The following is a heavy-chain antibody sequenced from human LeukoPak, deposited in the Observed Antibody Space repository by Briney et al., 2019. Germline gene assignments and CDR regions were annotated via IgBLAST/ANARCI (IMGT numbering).Heavy chain of an antibody. CDR1: GFTFSSYS. D-gene: IGHD3-16*02. CDR2: ISSSSSYI. V-gene: IGHV3-21*01. CDR3: ARALGDYVWGSYRTAEYFQH. Sequence: GGSLRLSCAASGFTFSSYSMNWVRQAPGKGLERVSSISSSSSYIYYADSVKGRFTISRDNAKNSLYLQMNSLRAEDTAVYYCARALGDYVWGSYRTAEYFQHWGQGTLVTVSS. J-gene: IGHJ1*01.